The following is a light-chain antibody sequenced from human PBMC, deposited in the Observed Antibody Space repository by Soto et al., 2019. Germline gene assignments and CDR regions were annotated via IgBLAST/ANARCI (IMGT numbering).Light chain of an antibody. Sequence: QSVLTQPASVSGSPGQSITISCTGTNSDIGSYNFVSWYQQHPGRAPKLIISEVNIRPSGVSNRFSGSKSGNTASLTISGLQPEDEADFYRSSYSSTNSPYVFGSGTKLTVL. V-gene: IGLV2-14*01. CDR2: EVN. CDR1: NSDIGSYNF. CDR3: SSYSSTNSPYV. J-gene: IGLJ1*01.